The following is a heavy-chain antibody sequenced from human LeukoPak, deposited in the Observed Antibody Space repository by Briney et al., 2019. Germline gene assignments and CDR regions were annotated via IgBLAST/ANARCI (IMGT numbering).Heavy chain of an antibody. CDR1: GYTFTRYD. CDR2: MNPNSGNT. D-gene: IGHD5-24*01. J-gene: IGHJ4*02. Sequence: ASVKVSCKASGYTFTRYDMNWVRQATGQGLEWMGWMNPNSGNTGYAQKFQSRVTMTRNTSISTAYMELSSLRSEDTAVYYCASMRDGYNWAANYWGQGTLVTVSS. V-gene: IGHV1-8*01. CDR3: ASMRDGYNWAANY.